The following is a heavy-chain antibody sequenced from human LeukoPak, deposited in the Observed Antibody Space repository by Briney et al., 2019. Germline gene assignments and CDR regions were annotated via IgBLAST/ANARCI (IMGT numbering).Heavy chain of an antibody. Sequence: SGPTLVNPSQTLTLTCTFSGFSLSTSGMCVSWIRQPPGKALEWLARIDWDDDNYYSTSLKTRLTISKDTSKNQVVLTMTNMDPVDTATYYCARGSSGPGNWFDPWGQGTLVTVSS. CDR3: ARGSSGPGNWFDP. V-gene: IGHV2-70*11. D-gene: IGHD6-19*01. CDR1: GFSLSTSGMC. CDR2: IDWDDDN. J-gene: IGHJ5*02.